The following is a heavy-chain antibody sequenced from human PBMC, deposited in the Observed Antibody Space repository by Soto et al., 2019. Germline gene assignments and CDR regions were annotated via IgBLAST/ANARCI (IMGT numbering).Heavy chain of an antibody. CDR2: IYWDDDK. V-gene: IGHV2-5*02. J-gene: IGHJ6*02. Sequence: QITLKESGPTLVKPTQTLTLTCSFSGFSLSTTGVGVGWIRQPPGKALEWLAIIYWDDDKRYNPSLNSRLTSTKDTSKNQVVRAMTTTDPADTATYYGVQSRCGGDCLQSYSSHSYYGLDVWGQGTTVTVSS. CDR1: GFSLSTTGVG. CDR3: VQSRCGGDCLQSYSSHSYYGLDV. D-gene: IGHD2-21*02.